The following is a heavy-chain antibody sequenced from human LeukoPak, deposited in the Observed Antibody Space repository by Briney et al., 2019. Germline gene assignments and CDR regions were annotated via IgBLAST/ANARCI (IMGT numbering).Heavy chain of an antibody. CDR2: ISSSGSTI. CDR3: AREGCSSTSCTDLDY. J-gene: IGHJ4*02. CDR1: GFTFSDYY. Sequence: GGSLRLSCAASGFTFSDYYMSWIRQAPGKGLEWVSYISSSGSTIYYADSVKGRFTISRDNAKNSLYLQMNSLRAEDTAVYYCAREGCSSTSCTDLDYWGQGTLVTVSS. V-gene: IGHV3-11*04. D-gene: IGHD2-2*01.